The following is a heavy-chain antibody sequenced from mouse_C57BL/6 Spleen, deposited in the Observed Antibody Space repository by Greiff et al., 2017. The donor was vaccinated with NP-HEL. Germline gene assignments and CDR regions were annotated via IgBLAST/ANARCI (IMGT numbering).Heavy chain of an antibody. J-gene: IGHJ4*01. CDR1: GFNIKDYY. D-gene: IGHD2-4*01. V-gene: IGHV14-2*01. CDR2: IDPEDGET. Sequence: EVQLQQSGAELVKPGASVKLSCTASGFNIKDYYMHWVKQRTEQGLEWIGRIDPEDGETKYAPKFQGKATITADPSSNTADLKLRNLTSEDTAVYYWAKDYDYDDGDYYAMDYWGQGTSVTVSS. CDR3: AKDYDYDDGDYYAMDY.